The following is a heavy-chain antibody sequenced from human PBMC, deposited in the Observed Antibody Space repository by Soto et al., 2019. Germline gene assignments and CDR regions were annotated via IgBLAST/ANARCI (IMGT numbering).Heavy chain of an antibody. Sequence: QVQLVESGGGVVQPGRSLRLSCAASGFTFSTHAMHWVRKPPAKGWECVAIVSFDGSNKYYADSVKGRFTISRDNSKNTLYLQMSGLTPEDTAVYYCARDQTGITTTGGGRIDHWGQGTLVTVSS. V-gene: IGHV3-30-3*01. D-gene: IGHD1-20*01. CDR1: GFTFSTHA. J-gene: IGHJ4*02. CDR2: VSFDGSNK. CDR3: ARDQTGITTTGGGRIDH.